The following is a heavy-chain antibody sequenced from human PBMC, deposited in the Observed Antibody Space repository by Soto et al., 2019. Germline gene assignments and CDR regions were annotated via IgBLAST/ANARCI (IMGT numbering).Heavy chain of an antibody. J-gene: IGHJ6*02. CDR2: IIPIFGTA. V-gene: IGHV1-69*01. CDR3: ARDCSGGSCYVYYYYGMDV. CDR1: GGTFSSYA. D-gene: IGHD2-15*01. Sequence: QVQLVQSGAEVKKPGSSVKVSCKASGGTFSSYAISWVRQAPGQGLEWMGGIIPIFGTANYAQKFQGRVPITADEYTSTAYMELSSLRSEDTAVYYCARDCSGGSCYVYYYYGMDVWGQGTTVTVSS.